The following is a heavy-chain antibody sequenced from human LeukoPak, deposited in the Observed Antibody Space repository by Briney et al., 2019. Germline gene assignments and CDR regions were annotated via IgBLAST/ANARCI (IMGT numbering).Heavy chain of an antibody. V-gene: IGHV3-30*04. CDR1: GFTFSSYA. Sequence: PGGSLRLSCAASGFTFSSYAMHWVRQAPGKGLEWVAVISYDGSNKYYADSVKGRFTISRDNAKNSLYLQMNSLTVEDTAVYYCVRERYHGSGAPKYDYWGQGTLVTVSS. D-gene: IGHD3-10*01. CDR3: VRERYHGSGAPKYDY. CDR2: ISYDGSNK. J-gene: IGHJ4*02.